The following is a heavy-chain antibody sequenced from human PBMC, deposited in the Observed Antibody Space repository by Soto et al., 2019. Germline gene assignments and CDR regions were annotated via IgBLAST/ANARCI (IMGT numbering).Heavy chain of an antibody. CDR2: IHYSGTT. D-gene: IGHD6-13*01. CDR3: AAGNDY. Sequence: SETLSLTCTVSGASFSSYSWNWIRQSPGKGLEWIGNIHYSGTTKYNPPLESRVIISVDTSKKQFSLKLSSVTAADTAIYYCAAGNDYWGQGTLVT. V-gene: IGHV4-59*01. J-gene: IGHJ4*02. CDR1: GASFSSYS.